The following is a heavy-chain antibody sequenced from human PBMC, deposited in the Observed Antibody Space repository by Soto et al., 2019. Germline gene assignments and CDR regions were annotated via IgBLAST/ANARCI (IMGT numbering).Heavy chain of an antibody. CDR1: GGSISSYY. CDR2: IYYSGST. J-gene: IGHJ3*02. D-gene: IGHD2-21*02. V-gene: IGHV4-59*01. CDR3: ARFAANDIVVVTAIYAFDI. Sequence: TSETLSLTCTVSGGSISSYYWSWIRQPPGKGLEWIGYIYYSGSTNYNPSLKSRVTISVDTSKNQFSLKLSSVTAADTAVYYCARFAANDIVVVTAIYAFDIWGQGTMVTVSS.